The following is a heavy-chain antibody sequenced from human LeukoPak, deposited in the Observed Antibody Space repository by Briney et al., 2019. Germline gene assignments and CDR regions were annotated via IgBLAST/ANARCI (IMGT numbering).Heavy chain of an antibody. CDR3: ARSRPGTEAGQPNFDY. Sequence: PGGSLRLSCTASGFTFGDYAMSWVRQAPGKGLERVSYISSISSIIYYADSVKGRFTISRDNARNSLYLQMNSLRAEDTAVYYCARSRPGTEAGQPNFDYWGQGTLVTVSS. J-gene: IGHJ4*02. CDR1: GFTFGDYA. V-gene: IGHV3-48*01. CDR2: ISSISSII. D-gene: IGHD6-13*01.